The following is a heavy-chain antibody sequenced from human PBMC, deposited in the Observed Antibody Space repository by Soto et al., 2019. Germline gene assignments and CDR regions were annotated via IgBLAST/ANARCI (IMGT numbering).Heavy chain of an antibody. CDR1: GYTFTSYG. Sequence: ASVKVSCKASGYTFTSYGISWVRQAPGQGLEWMGWISAYNGNTNYAQKLQGRVTMTTDTSTSTAYMELRSLRSDDTAVYYCAIHGQLELRVDYYYGMDVWGQGTTVTVSS. CDR3: AIHGQLELRVDYYYGMDV. V-gene: IGHV1-18*01. J-gene: IGHJ6*02. CDR2: ISAYNGNT. D-gene: IGHD1-7*01.